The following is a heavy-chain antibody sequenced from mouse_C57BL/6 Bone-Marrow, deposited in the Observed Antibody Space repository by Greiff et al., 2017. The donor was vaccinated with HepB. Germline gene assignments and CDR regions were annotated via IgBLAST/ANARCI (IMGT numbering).Heavy chain of an antibody. J-gene: IGHJ2*01. V-gene: IGHV1-50*01. D-gene: IGHD4-1*02. CDR2: IDPSDSYT. CDR1: GYTFTSYW. CDR3: ARSWQLGFDY. Sequence: QVQLQQPGAELVKPGASVKLSCKASGYTFTSYWMQWVKQRPGQGLEWIGEIDPSDSYTNYNQKFKGKATLTADKSSSTAYMQLSSLTSEDSAVYFCARSWQLGFDYWGQGTTLTVSS.